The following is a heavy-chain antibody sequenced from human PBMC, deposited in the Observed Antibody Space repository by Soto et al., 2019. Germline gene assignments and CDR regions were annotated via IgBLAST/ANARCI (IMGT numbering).Heavy chain of an antibody. D-gene: IGHD3-3*01. J-gene: IGHJ4*02. CDR3: ARERSGDYFDY. V-gene: IGHV1-69*13. Sequence: VASVKVSCKASGGTFSSYAISWVRQAPGQGLEWMGGIIPIFGTANYAQKFQGRVTITADESTSTAYMELSSLRSEDTAVYYCARERSGDYFDYWGQGTLVTVSS. CDR1: GGTFSSYA. CDR2: IIPIFGTA.